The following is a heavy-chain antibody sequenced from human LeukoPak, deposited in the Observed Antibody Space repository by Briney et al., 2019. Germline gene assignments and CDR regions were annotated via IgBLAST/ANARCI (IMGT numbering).Heavy chain of an antibody. D-gene: IGHD3-22*01. CDR3: VRDQRGGSSGYYDS. Sequence: GGSLRLSCSASGFTFSTYFMHRVRQAPGKGLECVSAITGSGGSTYYADSVKGRFTISRDNSKNTLYLQMSSLRAEDTAVYYCVRDQRGGSSGYYDSWGQGTLVTVSS. J-gene: IGHJ4*02. CDR1: GFTFSTYF. CDR2: ITGSGGST. V-gene: IGHV3-64D*06.